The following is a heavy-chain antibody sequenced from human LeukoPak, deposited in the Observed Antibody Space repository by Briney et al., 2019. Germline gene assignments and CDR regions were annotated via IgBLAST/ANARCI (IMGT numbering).Heavy chain of an antibody. D-gene: IGHD3-22*01. V-gene: IGHV1-69*04. Sequence: ASVKVSCKASGGTFSSYAISWVRQAPGQGLEWMGRIIPILGIANYAQKFQGRVTITADKSTSTAYMELSSLRSEDTAVYYCARGGPGYDSFGYWGQGTLVTVSS. CDR2: IIPILGIA. CDR3: ARGGPGYDSFGY. J-gene: IGHJ4*02. CDR1: GGTFSSYA.